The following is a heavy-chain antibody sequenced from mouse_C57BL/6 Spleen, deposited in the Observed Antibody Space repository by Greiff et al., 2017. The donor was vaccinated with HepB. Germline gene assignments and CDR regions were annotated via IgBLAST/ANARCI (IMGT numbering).Heavy chain of an antibody. CDR1: GYTFTDYN. CDR3: ARVRGILRSLAY. CDR2: INPNNGGT. J-gene: IGHJ3*01. V-gene: IGHV1-22*01. D-gene: IGHD1-1*01. Sequence: VQLQQSGPELVKPGASVKMSCKASGYTFTDYNMHWVKQSHGKSLEWIGYINPNNGGTSYNQKFKGKATLTVNKSSSTAYMELRSLTSEDSAVYYCARVRGILRSLAYWGQGTLVTVSA.